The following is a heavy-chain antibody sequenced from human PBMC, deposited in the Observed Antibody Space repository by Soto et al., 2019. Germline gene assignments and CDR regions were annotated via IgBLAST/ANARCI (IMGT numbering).Heavy chain of an antibody. V-gene: IGHV4-59*01. D-gene: IGHD3-10*01. CDR2: LYYRGST. CDR3: ARSSAPYYVDY. Sequence: SSETLSLTCTVSGDSISSYYWSWVRQPPGKRLEWTGYLYYRGSTNYNPSLKSRVTISIDTSKSQFSLKLRSVTAADTAIYYCARSSAPYYVDYWGQGTLVTVSS. J-gene: IGHJ4*02. CDR1: GDSISSYY.